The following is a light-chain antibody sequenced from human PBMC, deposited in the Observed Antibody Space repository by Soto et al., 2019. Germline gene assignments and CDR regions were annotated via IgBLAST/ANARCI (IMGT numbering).Light chain of an antibody. CDR1: SGHSSYS. J-gene: IGLJ2*01. CDR3: QTWDTGIQV. V-gene: IGLV4-69*01. Sequence: QLVLTQSPSASASLGASVKLTCTLSSGHSSYSIAWHQQQPDKGPRYLMKVNSDDSHNKGDGIPDRFSGSSSGAERYLTISSLQSEDEADYYCQTWDTGIQVFGGGTKVTVL. CDR2: VNSDDSH.